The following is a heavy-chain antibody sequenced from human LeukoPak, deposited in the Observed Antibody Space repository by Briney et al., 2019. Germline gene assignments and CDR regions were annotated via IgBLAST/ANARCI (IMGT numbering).Heavy chain of an antibody. J-gene: IGHJ4*02. V-gene: IGHV4-39*01. CDR3: ASKQWVWYYFDY. CDR1: GGSISSSNDY. Sequence: SETLSLTCTVSGGSISSSNDYWGWIRQPPGEGLEWIGSFHYSGSTYYKPSLKSRVTISVDKSKSQFSLRLTSVTAADTAVYYCASKQWVWYYFDYWGQGTLVTVSS. D-gene: IGHD6-19*01. CDR2: FHYSGST.